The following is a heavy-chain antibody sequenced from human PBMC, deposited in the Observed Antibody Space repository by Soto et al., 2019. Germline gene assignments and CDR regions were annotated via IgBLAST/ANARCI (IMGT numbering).Heavy chain of an antibody. J-gene: IGHJ6*03. V-gene: IGHV3-21*06. Sequence: EVQLLESGGGLVKPGGSLRLSCAASGFTFSSYSMSWFRQAPGKVLEWVSSVGGSTSYTYYADSVKGRFTISRDNAKNSLDLQMNSLRAEDTAVYYCARSQAQITTYFFYMDVCGNGTPGTVSS. CDR3: ARSQAQITTYFFYMDV. CDR2: VGGSTSYT. CDR1: GFTFSSYS. D-gene: IGHD3-22*01.